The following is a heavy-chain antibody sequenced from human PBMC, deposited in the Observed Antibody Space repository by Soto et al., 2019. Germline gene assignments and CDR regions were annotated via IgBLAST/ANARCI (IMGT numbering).Heavy chain of an antibody. CDR1: GGTFSSYA. CDR3: ARSQGSSTSLAIYYYYYYGMDV. V-gene: IGHV1-69*01. CDR2: IIHISDTT. D-gene: IGHD2-2*01. J-gene: IGHJ6*02. Sequence: QVQLVQSGAEVKKPGSSVKVSCKASGGTFSSYAISWVRQAPGQGREWMGGIIHISDTTKYAQKFQGRVTITADESTSTAYMELSSLRSEDTAVYYCARSQGSSTSLAIYYYYYYGMDVWGQGTTVTVSS.